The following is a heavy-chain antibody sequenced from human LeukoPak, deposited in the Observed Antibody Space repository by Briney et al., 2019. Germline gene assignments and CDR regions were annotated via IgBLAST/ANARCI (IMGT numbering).Heavy chain of an antibody. Sequence: SETLSLTCTVSGGSVSSGSYYWSWIRQPPGKGLEWIGYIYYGGSTKYNPSLKSRVTISIDTSKNQFSLKLSSVTAADTAMYYCAGVVGGSYSMDVWGQGTTVTVSS. CDR2: IYYGGST. V-gene: IGHV4-61*01. CDR3: AGVVGGSYSMDV. D-gene: IGHD1-26*01. J-gene: IGHJ6*03. CDR1: GGSVSSGSYY.